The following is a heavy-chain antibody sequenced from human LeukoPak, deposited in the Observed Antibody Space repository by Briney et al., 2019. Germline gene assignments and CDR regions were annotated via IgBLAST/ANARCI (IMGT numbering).Heavy chain of an antibody. V-gene: IGHV4-59*01. CDR3: ARLAHLGYCSSTSCPPLQTYYMDV. J-gene: IGHJ6*03. Sequence: SETLSLTCTVSGGSISSYYWSWIRQPPGKGLEWIGYIYYSGSTSYNPSLKSRVTISVDTSKNQFSLKLSSVTAADTAVYYCARLAHLGYCSSTSCPPLQTYYMDVWGKGTTVTVSS. CDR2: IYYSGST. CDR1: GGSISSYY. D-gene: IGHD2-2*01.